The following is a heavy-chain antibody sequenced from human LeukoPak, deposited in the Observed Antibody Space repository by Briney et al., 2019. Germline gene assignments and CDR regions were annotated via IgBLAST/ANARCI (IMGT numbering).Heavy chain of an antibody. CDR3: ARGREGYYYGSGRNIYYFDY. CDR2: IYHSGST. V-gene: IGHV4-4*02. J-gene: IGHJ4*02. Sequence: SETLSLTCAVSGGSIGSSNWWSWVRRPPGKGLEWIGEIYHSGSTNYNPSLKSRVTISVDKSKNQFSLKLSSVTAADTAVYYCARGREGYYYGSGRNIYYFDYWGQGTLVTVSS. D-gene: IGHD3-10*01. CDR1: GGSIGSSNW.